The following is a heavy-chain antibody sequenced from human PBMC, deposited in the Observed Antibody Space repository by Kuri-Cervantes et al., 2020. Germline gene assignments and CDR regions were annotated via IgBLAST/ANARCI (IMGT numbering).Heavy chain of an antibody. CDR3: ARDDTWQSGGGYYHDR. D-gene: IGHD3-10*01. Sequence: LSLTCAASGFTFSSYWMSWVRQAPGKGLESLTNIKPDGTEKYYADSVKGRFTISRDNAKNSLYLQMNSLRVDDTAVYYCARDDTWQSGGGYYHDRWGQGTLVTVSS. CDR1: GFTFSSYW. CDR2: IKPDGTEK. V-gene: IGHV3-7*01. J-gene: IGHJ5*02.